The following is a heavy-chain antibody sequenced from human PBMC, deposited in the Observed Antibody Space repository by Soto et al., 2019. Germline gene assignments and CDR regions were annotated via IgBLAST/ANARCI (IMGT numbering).Heavy chain of an antibody. CDR1: GFTFSSYA. V-gene: IGHV3-30-3*01. CDR3: ARDYYDSSGYLDE. D-gene: IGHD3-22*01. J-gene: IGHJ4*02. Sequence: QVQLVESGGGVVQPGRSLRLSCAASGFTFSSYAMHWVRQAPGKGLEWVAVISYDGSNKYYADSVKGRFTISRDNSKNTLYLQMNGLRAEDTAVYYCARDYYDSSGYLDEWGQGTLVTVSS. CDR2: ISYDGSNK.